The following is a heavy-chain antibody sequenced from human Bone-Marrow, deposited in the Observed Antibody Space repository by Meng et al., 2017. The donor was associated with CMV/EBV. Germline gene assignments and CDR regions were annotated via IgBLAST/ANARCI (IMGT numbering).Heavy chain of an antibody. J-gene: IGHJ4*02. CDR2: IKSKTDGGTT. D-gene: IGHD3-22*01. V-gene: IGHV3-15*07. CDR1: TLSNAW. CDR3: TTYTYYYDSSGYYYVDY. Sequence: TLSNAWMNWVRQAPGKGLEWVGRIKSKTDGGTTDYAAPVKGRFTISRDDSKNTLYLQMNSLKTEDTAVYYCTTYTYYYDSSGYYYVDYWGQGTLVTVSS.